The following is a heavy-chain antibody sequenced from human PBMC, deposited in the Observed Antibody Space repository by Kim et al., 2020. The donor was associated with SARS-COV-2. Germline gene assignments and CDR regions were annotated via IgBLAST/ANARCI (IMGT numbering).Heavy chain of an antibody. CDR2: IIPIFGTA. D-gene: IGHD1-26*01. J-gene: IGHJ4*02. CDR3: TQAWNSGSYWVGFDY. CDR1: GGTFSSYA. Sequence: SVKVSCKASGGTFSSYAISWVRQAPGQGLEWMGGIIPIFGTANYAQKFQGRVTITADESTSTAYMELSSLRSEDTAVYYCTQAWNSGSYWVGFDYWGQGTLVTVSS. V-gene: IGHV1-69*13.